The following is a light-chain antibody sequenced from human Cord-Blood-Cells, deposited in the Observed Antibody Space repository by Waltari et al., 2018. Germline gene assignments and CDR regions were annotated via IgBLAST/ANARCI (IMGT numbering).Light chain of an antibody. Sequence: QSVLTQPPSVSGAPGQRVTISCTGSSSNIGAGYDVQWYQQLPGTAPNLLIYGNSNRPSGVPDRFSVAKSGTSASLAITGLQAEDEADYYCQSYDSSLRGVFGTGTKVTVI. J-gene: IGLJ1*01. CDR1: SSNIGAGYD. CDR3: QSYDSSLRGV. V-gene: IGLV1-40*01. CDR2: GNS.